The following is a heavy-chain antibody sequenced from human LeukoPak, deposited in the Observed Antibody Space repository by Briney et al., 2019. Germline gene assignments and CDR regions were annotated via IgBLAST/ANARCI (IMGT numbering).Heavy chain of an antibody. Sequence: SVKVSCKASGGTFSSYAISWVRQAPGQGLEWMGGIIPIFGTANYAQKFQGRVTITADGSTSTAYMELSSLRSEDTAVYYCARDVGSSGWYFRGRFDYWGQGTLVTVSS. CDR2: IIPIFGTA. V-gene: IGHV1-69*13. CDR1: GGTFSSYA. CDR3: ARDVGSSGWYFRGRFDY. J-gene: IGHJ4*02. D-gene: IGHD6-19*01.